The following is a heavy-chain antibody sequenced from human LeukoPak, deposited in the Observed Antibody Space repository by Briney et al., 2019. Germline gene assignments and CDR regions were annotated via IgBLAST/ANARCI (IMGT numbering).Heavy chain of an antibody. CDR3: ARDFLHLGG. D-gene: IGHD3-16*01. CDR1: GFTFDDYA. J-gene: IGHJ3*01. CDR2: ISWNSGSI. V-gene: IGHV3-9*01. Sequence: QAGGSLRLSCAASGFTFDDYAMHWVRQAPGKGLEWVSGISWNSGSIGYADSVKGRFTISRDNAKNTLYLQMSSLRAEDTAVYYCARDFLHLGGWGQGTMVTVSS.